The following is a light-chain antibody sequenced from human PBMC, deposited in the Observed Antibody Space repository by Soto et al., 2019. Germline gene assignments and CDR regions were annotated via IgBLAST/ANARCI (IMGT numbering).Light chain of an antibody. J-gene: IGLJ1*01. CDR2: GNS. CDR1: SSNIRARYE. V-gene: IGLV1-40*01. Sequence: QPVLTQPPSVSGAPGQRVTVSCTGSSSNIRARYEVHWYQQLPGTAPKLLIYGNSNRPSGVPDRFSGSKSGTSASLAITGLQAEDEADYYCQSYDSSLSGYVFGTGTKLTVL. CDR3: QSYDSSLSGYV.